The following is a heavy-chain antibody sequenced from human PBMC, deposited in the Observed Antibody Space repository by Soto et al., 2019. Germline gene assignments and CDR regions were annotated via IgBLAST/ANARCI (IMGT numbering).Heavy chain of an antibody. CDR3: SGSGSYSRKDLAYGMDV. Sequence: SEALSLICTVSGGSISSYYWSWIRQPPGKGLEWIGYIYYSGSTNYNPSLKSRVTISVDTSKNQFSLKLSSVTAADTAVYYCSGSGSYSRKDLAYGMDVWGQGTTVTVSS. V-gene: IGHV4-59*01. D-gene: IGHD3-10*01. CDR2: IYYSGST. J-gene: IGHJ6*02. CDR1: GGSISSYY.